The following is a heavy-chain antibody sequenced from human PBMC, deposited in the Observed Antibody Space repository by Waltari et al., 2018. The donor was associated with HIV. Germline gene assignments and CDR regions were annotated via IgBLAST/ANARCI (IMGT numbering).Heavy chain of an antibody. J-gene: IGHJ6*02. Sequence: QVLLVPSAAEVKKPGASVKVSCNASGYTFKSYGVSWVRQAPGQGLEWMAWISAYNGNTKHEQMSQGRVTVTTDTATGTAYMELSGLRSDDTAVYYCARDSANYGMDVWGQGTTVIVSS. CDR1: GYTFKSYG. CDR2: ISAYNGNT. D-gene: IGHD3-16*01. CDR3: ARDSANYGMDV. V-gene: IGHV1-18*04.